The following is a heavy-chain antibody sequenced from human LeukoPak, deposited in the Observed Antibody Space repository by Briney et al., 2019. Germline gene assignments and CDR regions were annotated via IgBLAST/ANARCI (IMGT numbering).Heavy chain of an antibody. Sequence: ASVKVSCKASGYTFTSYGISWVPHAPGQGLEWMGWISAYNGNTNYAQKLQGRVTMTTDTATSTAYMELRSLRSDDTAVYYCARTPNYYYYMDVWGKGTTVTVSS. CDR2: ISAYNGNT. CDR1: GYTFTSYG. J-gene: IGHJ6*03. CDR3: ARTPNYYYYMDV. V-gene: IGHV1-18*01.